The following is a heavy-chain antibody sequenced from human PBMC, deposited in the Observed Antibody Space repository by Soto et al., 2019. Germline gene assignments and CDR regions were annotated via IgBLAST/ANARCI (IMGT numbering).Heavy chain of an antibody. V-gene: IGHV1-2*02. Sequence: QVQLVQSGAEVKKPGASVKVSCKTSGYTFAAFFIHWIRQAPGQGLEWMGWINPTSGATGSAQKFQDRVTMTRDTSISTAYMELRGLKSDDTAVYYCTRDPDYGDYWGYVFDYWGQGTPVSVSS. CDR1: GYTFAAFF. J-gene: IGHJ4*02. CDR2: INPTSGAT. D-gene: IGHD4-17*01. CDR3: TRDPDYGDYWGYVFDY.